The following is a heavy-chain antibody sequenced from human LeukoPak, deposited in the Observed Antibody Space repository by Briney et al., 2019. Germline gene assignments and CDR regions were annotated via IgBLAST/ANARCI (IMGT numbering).Heavy chain of an antibody. CDR3: ARGIRSSFAFDI. CDR2: IIPIFDTA. Sequence: ASVKVSCKASGGTFSSYAISWVRQAPGQGLEWMGRIIPIFDTANYAQKFQGRVTITADKSTSTAYMELSSLRSEDTAVYYCARGIRSSFAFDIWGQGTMVTVSS. D-gene: IGHD2-21*01. J-gene: IGHJ3*02. V-gene: IGHV1-69*06. CDR1: GGTFSSYA.